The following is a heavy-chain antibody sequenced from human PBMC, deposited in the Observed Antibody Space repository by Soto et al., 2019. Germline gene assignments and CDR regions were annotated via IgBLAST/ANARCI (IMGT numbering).Heavy chain of an antibody. CDR3: ARDPLAVRYYYSCAMDV. J-gene: IGHJ6*02. D-gene: IGHD6-19*01. Sequence: PSETLSLTCTVSGGSISSYYWSWIRQPPGKGLEWIGYIYYSGSTNYNPSLKSRVTISVDTSKNQFSLKLSSVTAADTAVYYCARDPLAVRYYYSCAMDVWGQATTLTVS. V-gene: IGHV4-59*01. CDR1: GGSISSYY. CDR2: IYYSGST.